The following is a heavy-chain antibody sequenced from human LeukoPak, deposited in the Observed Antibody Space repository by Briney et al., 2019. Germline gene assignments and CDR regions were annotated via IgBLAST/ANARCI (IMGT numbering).Heavy chain of an antibody. CDR3: ARDVNYDILTGYYGMDV. CDR2: IYYSGST. CDR1: GGSVSSGSYY. D-gene: IGHD3-9*01. J-gene: IGHJ6*04. Sequence: SETLFLTCTVSGGSVSSGSYYWSWIRQPPGKGLEWIGYIYYSGSTNYNPSLKSRVTISVDTSKNQFSLKLSSVTAADTAVYYCARDVNYDILTGYYGMDVWGKGTTVTVSS. V-gene: IGHV4-61*01.